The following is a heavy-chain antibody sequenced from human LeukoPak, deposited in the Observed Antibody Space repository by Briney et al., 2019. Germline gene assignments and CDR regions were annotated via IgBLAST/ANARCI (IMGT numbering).Heavy chain of an antibody. J-gene: IGHJ4*02. V-gene: IGHV3-21*01. Sequence: GGSLRLSCAASGFTFSSYSMNWVRQAPGKGLEWVSSISSSSSYIYYADSVKGRFTISRDNAKNSLYLQMSSLRAEDTAVYYCASPREWCSGGSCYYFDYWGQGTLVTVSS. CDR1: GFTFSSYS. CDR2: ISSSSSYI. CDR3: ASPREWCSGGSCYYFDY. D-gene: IGHD2-15*01.